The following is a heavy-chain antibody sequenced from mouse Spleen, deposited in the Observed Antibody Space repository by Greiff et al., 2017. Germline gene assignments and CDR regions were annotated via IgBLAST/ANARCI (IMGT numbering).Heavy chain of an antibody. CDR1: GYAFSSSW. V-gene: IGHV1-82*01. CDR3: ARDTTEGLYFDY. Sequence: QVQLQQSGPELVKPGASVKISCKASGYAFSSSWMNWVKQRPGKGLEWIGRIYPGDGDTNYNGKFKGKATLTADKSSSTAYMQLSSLTSEDSAVYFCARDTTEGLYFDYWGQGTTLTVSS. D-gene: IGHD1-1*01. J-gene: IGHJ2*01. CDR2: IYPGDGDT.